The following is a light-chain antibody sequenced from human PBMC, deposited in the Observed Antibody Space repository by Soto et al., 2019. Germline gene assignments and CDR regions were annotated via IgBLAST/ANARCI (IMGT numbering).Light chain of an antibody. Sequence: EIVMTQSPLYLPVTPGEPASISCRSSQSLLHSNGYNYLDWYLQRPGQSPQLLIYLGSNRASGVHDRFSGSGSGTDFTLKISRVEAEDVGVYYCMQARQTPLTFGRGPSWRSN. CDR1: QSLLHSNGYNY. CDR2: LGS. V-gene: IGKV2-28*01. J-gene: IGKJ2*01. CDR3: MQARQTPLT.